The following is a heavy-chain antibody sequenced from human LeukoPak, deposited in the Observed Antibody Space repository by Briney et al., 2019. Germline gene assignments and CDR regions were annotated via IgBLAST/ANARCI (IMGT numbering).Heavy chain of an antibody. CDR3: AREGLYSSSWYEVGY. CDR1: RYTFTGYY. Sequence: EASVKVSCKASRYTFTGYYMHWVRQAPGQGIEWMGWINPNSGGTNYAQKFQSRVTMTRDTSISTAYMELSRLRSDDTAVYYCAREGLYSSSWYEVGYWGQGTLVTVSS. CDR2: INPNSGGT. J-gene: IGHJ4*02. V-gene: IGHV1-2*02. D-gene: IGHD6-13*01.